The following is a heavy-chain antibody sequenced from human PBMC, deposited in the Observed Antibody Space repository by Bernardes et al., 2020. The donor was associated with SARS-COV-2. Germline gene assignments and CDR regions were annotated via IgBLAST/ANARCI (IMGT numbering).Heavy chain of an antibody. CDR3: AKGKNGVLPLEF. D-gene: IGHD2-8*01. J-gene: IGHJ4*02. Sequence: SETLSLTCAVSGGSISGSGSYWGWVRRPPGKGLQWIGSIFQSGNTYYNPSLKSRLSISVDTSNDQFSLKLTSVTAADTAFYYCAKGKNGVLPLEFWGQGTLVTVSS. CDR2: IFQSGNT. CDR1: GGSISGSGSY. V-gene: IGHV4-39*02.